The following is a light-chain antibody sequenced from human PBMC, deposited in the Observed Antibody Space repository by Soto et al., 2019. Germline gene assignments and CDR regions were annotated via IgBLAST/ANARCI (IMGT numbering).Light chain of an antibody. CDR3: QQSYSAPRT. CDR1: QSISNY. J-gene: IGKJ2*01. CDR2: AAS. Sequence: DIQLTQSPPSLSAYVGDRVTITCRASQSISNYLNWYQQRPGKAPKLLIYAASNLQSGVPSRFSGSGSGTDFTLTVSSMQPEDFATYYCQQSYSAPRTFGQGTKVDIK. V-gene: IGKV1-39*01.